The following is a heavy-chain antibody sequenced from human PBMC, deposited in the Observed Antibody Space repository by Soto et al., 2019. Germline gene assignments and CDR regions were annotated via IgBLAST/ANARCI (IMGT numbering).Heavy chain of an antibody. CDR2: IYYSGST. CDR1: GGSISSGGYY. V-gene: IGHV4-31*03. J-gene: IGHJ5*02. Sequence: SETLSLTCTVSGGSISSGGYYWSWIRQHPGKGLEWIGYIYYSGSTYYNPSLKSRVTISVDTSKNQFSLKLSSVTAADTAVYYCASGRESSFDPWGQGTLVTVSS. D-gene: IGHD1-26*01. CDR3: ASGRESSFDP.